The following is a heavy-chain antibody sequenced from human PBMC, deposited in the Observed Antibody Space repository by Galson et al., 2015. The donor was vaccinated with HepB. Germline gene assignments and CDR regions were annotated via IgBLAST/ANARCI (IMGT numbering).Heavy chain of an antibody. CDR2: IYYSGST. V-gene: IGHV4-59*01. J-gene: IGHJ6*02. CDR1: GGSISSYY. D-gene: IGHD2-15*01. Sequence: SETLSLTCTVSGGSISSYYWSWIRQPPGKGLEWIGYIYYSGSTNYNPSLKSRVTISVDTSKNQFSLKLSSVTAADTAVYYCARVVVAATNYYGMDVWGQGTTVTVSS. CDR3: ARVVVAATNYYGMDV.